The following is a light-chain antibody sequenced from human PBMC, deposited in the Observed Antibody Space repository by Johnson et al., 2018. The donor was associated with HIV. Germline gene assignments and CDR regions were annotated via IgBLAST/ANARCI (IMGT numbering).Light chain of an antibody. J-gene: IGLJ1*01. V-gene: IGLV1-51*02. CDR1: SSNIGNDS. CDR3: GTWDSSLSAGPYV. CDR2: ENN. Sequence: QSVLTQPPSVSAAPGQRVTISCSGSSSNIGNDSVSWYQQLPGTAPELLIYENNKRPSGIPDRFSGSKSGTSATLGITGLQTGDEADYYCGTWDSSLSAGPYVFGTGTKVTVL.